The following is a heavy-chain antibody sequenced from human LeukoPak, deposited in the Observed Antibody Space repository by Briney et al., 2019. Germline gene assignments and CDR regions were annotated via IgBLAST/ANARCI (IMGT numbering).Heavy chain of an antibody. CDR2: IYYSGST. CDR3: ARGNVGFLEWFPYYYMDV. CDR1: GGSISSYY. J-gene: IGHJ6*03. Sequence: SETLSLTCTVSGGSISSYYWSWIRQPPGKGLEWIGYIYYSGSTNYNPSLKSRVTIPVDTSKNQFSLKLSSVTAADTAVYYCARGNVGFLEWFPYYYMDVWGKGTTVTVSS. D-gene: IGHD3-3*01. V-gene: IGHV4-59*01.